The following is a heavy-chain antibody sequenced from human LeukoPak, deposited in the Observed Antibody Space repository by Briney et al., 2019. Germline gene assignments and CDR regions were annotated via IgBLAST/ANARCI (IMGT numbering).Heavy chain of an antibody. CDR1: GFTFSSYD. CDR2: IGTAGDT. CDR3: ARVSSSGRYYYGMDV. D-gene: IGHD6-19*01. Sequence: GGSLRLSCAASGFTFSSYDMHWVRHATGKGLEWVSAIGTAGDTYYPGSVKGRFTISRENAKNSLYLQMNSLRAGDTAVYYCARVSSSGRYYYGMDVWGQGTTVTVSS. V-gene: IGHV3-13*01. J-gene: IGHJ6*02.